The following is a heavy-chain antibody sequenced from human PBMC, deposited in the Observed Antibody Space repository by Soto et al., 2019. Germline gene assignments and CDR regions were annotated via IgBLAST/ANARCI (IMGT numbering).Heavy chain of an antibody. CDR2: ISYDGSNK. CDR1: GFTFSSYA. V-gene: IGHV3-30*14. Sequence: QVQLVESGGGVVQPGRSLRLSCAASGFTFSSYAMHWVRQAPGKGLEWVAVISYDGSNKYYADYVKGRFTISRDNSKNTLYLQMNSLRAEDTAVYYCARDGAARFDYWGQGTLVTVSS. J-gene: IGHJ4*02. CDR3: ARDGAARFDY. D-gene: IGHD6-25*01.